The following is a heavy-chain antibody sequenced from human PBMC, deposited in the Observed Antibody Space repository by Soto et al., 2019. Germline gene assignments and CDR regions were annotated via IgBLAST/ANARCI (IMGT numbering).Heavy chain of an antibody. V-gene: IGHV2-5*01. CDR3: AHAWGLPFDY. J-gene: IGHJ4*02. CDR2: IYWNDDK. CDR1: GFSLRTTGVG. Sequence: QITLKESGPTLVEPTQTLTLTCTYSGFSLRTTGVGVGWIRQPPGKALEWLGIIYWNDDKRYSPSLKNRFTLTSDISKSQVVLTMTNMDPVDPATYHCAHAWGLPFDYWGQGTVVIVSS. D-gene: IGHD3-16*01.